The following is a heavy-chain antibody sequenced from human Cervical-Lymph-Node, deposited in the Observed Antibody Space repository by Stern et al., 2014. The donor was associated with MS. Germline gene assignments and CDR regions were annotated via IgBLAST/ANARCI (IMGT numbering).Heavy chain of an antibody. CDR1: GGSISADY. CDR3: ARVSCSSTTCYYQIDS. Sequence: QLQLKESGPGLVKPSETLTLTCTVSGGSISADYWTWIRQPPGKGLEWLGDLYYNGKSDYNPSLKSRVTISVDTSKNQFSLKLRSVTAADTGTYYCARVSCSSTTCYYQIDSWGQGIQVTVSS. V-gene: IGHV4-59*01. J-gene: IGHJ4*02. D-gene: IGHD2-2*01. CDR2: LYYNGKS.